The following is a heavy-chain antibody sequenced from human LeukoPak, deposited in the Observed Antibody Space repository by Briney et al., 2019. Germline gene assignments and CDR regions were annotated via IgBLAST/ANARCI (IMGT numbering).Heavy chain of an antibody. CDR1: GFTVSSNY. D-gene: IGHD6-19*01. CDR3: AKDHRAVAGPQLFDY. Sequence: GGSLRLSCEVSGFTVSSNYMSWVRQAPGKGLEWVSLIYSGGSTYYADSVQGRFTISRDNSKNTLYLQMNSLRAEDTAVYYCAKDHRAVAGPQLFDYWGQGTLVTVSS. J-gene: IGHJ4*02. CDR2: IYSGGST. V-gene: IGHV3-53*01.